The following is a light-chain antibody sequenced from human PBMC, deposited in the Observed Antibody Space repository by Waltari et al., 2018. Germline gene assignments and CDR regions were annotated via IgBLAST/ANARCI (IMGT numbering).Light chain of an antibody. V-gene: IGLV2-11*01. Sequence: QSALAQPRSVSGSPGQSVTISCAGSSTDIGPYNYVSWYQQHPDKAPKLIVFDVYKRPSGVPDRFSGSKSGNTASLTISDLQAEDEADYYCSSIAGTYSYVFGGGTQVIVL. CDR3: SSIAGTYSYV. CDR2: DVY. CDR1: STDIGPYNY. J-gene: IGLJ1*01.